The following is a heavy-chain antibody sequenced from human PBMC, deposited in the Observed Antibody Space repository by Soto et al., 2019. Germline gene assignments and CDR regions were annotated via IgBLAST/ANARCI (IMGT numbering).Heavy chain of an antibody. J-gene: IGHJ6*02. D-gene: IGHD6-19*01. V-gene: IGHV1-46*01. CDR1: GYTFTSYY. Sequence: QVQLVQSGAEVKKPGASVKVSCKASGYTFTSYYMHWVRQAPGQGLEWMGIINPSGGSTSYAQKFQGRVTMTRNTSTSTVYMELSSLRSEDPYVYYCARGPQQWLPYYYCGMDVWGQGNTVTVSS. CDR2: INPSGGST. CDR3: ARGPQQWLPYYYCGMDV.